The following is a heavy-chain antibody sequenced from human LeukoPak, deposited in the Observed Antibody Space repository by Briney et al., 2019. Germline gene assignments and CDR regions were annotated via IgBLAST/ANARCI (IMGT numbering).Heavy chain of an antibody. Sequence: GGSLRLSCAASGFTFSDYYMSWIRQAPGKGLEWVSYISSSGSTIYYADSVKGRFTISRDNAKNSLYLQMNSLRAEDTAVYYCARTEANCSSTSCAQRNYYYGMDVWGQGTTVTVSS. V-gene: IGHV3-11*01. CDR3: ARTEANCSSTSCAQRNYYYGMDV. CDR1: GFTFSDYY. D-gene: IGHD2-2*01. CDR2: ISSSGSTI. J-gene: IGHJ6*02.